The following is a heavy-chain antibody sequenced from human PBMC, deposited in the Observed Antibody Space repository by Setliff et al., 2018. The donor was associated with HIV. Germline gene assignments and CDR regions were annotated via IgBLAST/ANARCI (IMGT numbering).Heavy chain of an antibody. CDR2: INPNSGGT. CDR1: GYTFTDYY. V-gene: IGHV1-2*06. J-gene: IGHJ5*02. Sequence: ASVKVSCKASGYTFTDYYIHWVRQAPGQGLEWMGRINPNSGGTNYAQKFQGRVTMTRDRSISTAHMELSRLRSDDTAVYYCAREPSGWYSKDNWFDPWGQGTLVTVSS. D-gene: IGHD6-19*01. CDR3: AREPSGWYSKDNWFDP.